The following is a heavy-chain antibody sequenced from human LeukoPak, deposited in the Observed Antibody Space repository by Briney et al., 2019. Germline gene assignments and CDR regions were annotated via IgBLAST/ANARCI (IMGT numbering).Heavy chain of an antibody. CDR1: VYTFTSYG. Sequence: ASVKVSCKACVYTFTSYGISWVRQAPGQGLEWMGWISAYNGNTNYAQKLQGRVTMTTDTYTSTAYMELRSLRSDDTAVYYCARVKQLVEYFQHWGQGTLVTVT. J-gene: IGHJ1*01. V-gene: IGHV1-18*01. CDR2: ISAYNGNT. D-gene: IGHD5-18*01. CDR3: ARVKQLVEYFQH.